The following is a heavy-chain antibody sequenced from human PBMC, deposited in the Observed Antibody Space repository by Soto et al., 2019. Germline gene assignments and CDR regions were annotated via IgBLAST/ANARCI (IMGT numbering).Heavy chain of an antibody. CDR1: GGSISSGGYS. J-gene: IGHJ6*02. D-gene: IGHD3-3*01. CDR2: IYHSGST. Sequence: SETLSLTCAVSGGSISSGGYSWSWIRQPPGKGLEWIGYIYHSGSTNYNPSLESRVTMSVDTSKNQFSLKLSSVTAADTAVYYCARVRVITIFGVVIMPDYYYVMDVWGQGTTVTVSS. CDR3: ARVRVITIFGVVIMPDYYYVMDV. V-gene: IGHV4-30-2*01.